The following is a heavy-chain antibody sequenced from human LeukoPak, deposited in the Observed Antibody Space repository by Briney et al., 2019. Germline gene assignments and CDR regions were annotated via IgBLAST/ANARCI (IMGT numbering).Heavy chain of an antibody. V-gene: IGHV4-59*01. Sequence: PSETLSLTCTVSGGSISSYYWSWIRQPPGKGLEWIGNIYYSGSTNYNPSLKGRVTISLDTSKNQYSLKLSSVTAADTAVYYCARDVTWTYFDFWGQGTLVTVSS. CDR3: ARDVTWTYFDF. CDR1: GGSISSYY. D-gene: IGHD3/OR15-3a*01. J-gene: IGHJ4*02. CDR2: IYYSGST.